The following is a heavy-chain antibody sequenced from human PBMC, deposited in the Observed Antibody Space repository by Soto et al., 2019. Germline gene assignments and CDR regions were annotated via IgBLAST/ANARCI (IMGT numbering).Heavy chain of an antibody. CDR3: ARDYRYCSSTSCYSGMDV. CDR1: GGSISSYY. Sequence: SETLSLTCTVSGGSISSYYWSWIRQPPGKGLEWIGYIYYSGSTNYNPSLKSRVTISVDTSKNQFSLKLSSVTAADTAVYYCARDYRYCSSTSCYSGMDVWGQGTTVT. J-gene: IGHJ6*02. D-gene: IGHD2-2*01. V-gene: IGHV4-59*01. CDR2: IYYSGST.